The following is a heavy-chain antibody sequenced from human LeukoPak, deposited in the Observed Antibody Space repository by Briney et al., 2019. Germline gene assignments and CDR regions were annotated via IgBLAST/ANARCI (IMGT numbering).Heavy chain of an antibody. CDR2: IYHSGNT. CDR3: ARKKDYGDYVDY. Sequence: PSQTLSLTCAVSGASISSGGYSWNWLRLPPGKGLEWIANIYHSGNTYYNPSLRSRVTISVYTSKNPFSLMLSSVTAADTALYYCARKKDYGDYVDYWGKGTLVTVSS. CDR1: GASISSGGYS. J-gene: IGHJ4*02. V-gene: IGHV4-30-2*01. D-gene: IGHD4-17*01.